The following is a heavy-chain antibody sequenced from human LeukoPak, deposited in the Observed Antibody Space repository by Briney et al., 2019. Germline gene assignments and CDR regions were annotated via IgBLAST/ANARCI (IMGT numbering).Heavy chain of an antibody. CDR1: GFTFSSYW. D-gene: IGHD5-24*01. J-gene: IGHJ4*02. CDR3: AKDRIPDGKYSIDF. Sequence: PGGSLRLSCAASGFTFSSYWMSWVRQAPGKGLEWVANIKQDGSEKYYVDSVKGRFTISRDNSKNTLYLQMNSLRAEDTAVYYCAKDRIPDGKYSIDFWGQGTLVTVSS. V-gene: IGHV3-7*03. CDR2: IKQDGSEK.